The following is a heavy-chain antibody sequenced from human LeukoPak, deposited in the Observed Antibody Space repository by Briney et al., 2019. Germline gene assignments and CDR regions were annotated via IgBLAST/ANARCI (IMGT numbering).Heavy chain of an antibody. CDR2: ISAYNGNT. CDR3: ARDEAHYCSSTSCYMGNYYYYGMDV. CDR1: GYTFTGYG. V-gene: IGHV1-18*01. Sequence: ASVKVSCKASGYTFTGYGISWVRQAPGQGLEWMGWISAYNGNTNYAQKLQGRVTMTTDTSTSTAYMELRSLRSDDTAVYYCARDEAHYCSSTSCYMGNYYYYGMDVWGQGTMVTVSS. D-gene: IGHD2-2*02. J-gene: IGHJ6*02.